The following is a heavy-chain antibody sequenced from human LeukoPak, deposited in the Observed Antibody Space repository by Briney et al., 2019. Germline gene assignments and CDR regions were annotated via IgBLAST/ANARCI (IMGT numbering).Heavy chain of an antibody. J-gene: IGHJ4*02. V-gene: IGHV4-59*01. CDR2: IYYSGST. CDR3: ARSEYGDYAYYFDY. CDR1: GGSISSYY. Sequence: SETLSLTCTVSGGSISSYYWSWIRQPPGKGLEWIGYIYYSGSTNYKSSLKSRVTISVDTSKNQFSLKLSSVTAADTAVYYCARSEYGDYAYYFDYWGQGTLVTVSS. D-gene: IGHD4-17*01.